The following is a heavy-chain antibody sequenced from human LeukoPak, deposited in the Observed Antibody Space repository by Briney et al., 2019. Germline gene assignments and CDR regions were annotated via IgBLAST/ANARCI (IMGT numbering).Heavy chain of an antibody. CDR3: AKDRHQALRYFDWLLRPFDY. CDR1: GFTFSSYG. V-gene: IGHV3-23*01. Sequence: PGGSLRLSCAASGFTFSSYGMSWVRQAPGKGLEWVSAISGSGGSTYYADSVKGRFTISRDNSKNTLYLQMNSLRAEDTAVYYCAKDRHQALRYFDWLLRPFDYWGQGTLVTVSS. CDR2: ISGSGGST. D-gene: IGHD3-9*01. J-gene: IGHJ4*02.